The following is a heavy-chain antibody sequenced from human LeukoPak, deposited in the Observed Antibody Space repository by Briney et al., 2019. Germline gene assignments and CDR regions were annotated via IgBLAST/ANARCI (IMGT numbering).Heavy chain of an antibody. CDR1: GYTFINNW. CDR2: INPTGTTT. V-gene: IGHV1-46*01. D-gene: IGHD3-10*01. Sequence: ASVKVSCKASGYTFINNWMHWVRQAPGQGLEWVGLINPTGTTTLYAQKFQGRVTLTRDMSTSTDYMELRSLKSEDTAAYYCARDNSVGDIAWWFDPWGQGTLVTVSS. J-gene: IGHJ5*02. CDR3: ARDNSVGDIAWWFDP.